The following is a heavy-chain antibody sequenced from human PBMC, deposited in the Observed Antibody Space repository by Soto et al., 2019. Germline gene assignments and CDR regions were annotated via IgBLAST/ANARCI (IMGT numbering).Heavy chain of an antibody. CDR1: GFSLSTTGVG. D-gene: IGHD5-18*01. J-gene: IGHJ4*02. V-gene: IGHV2-5*02. Sequence: SGPTLVNPTQTLTLTCTLSGFSLSTTGVGVGWIRQLPGKALEWLALIYWDDDKRYSPSLRSRLTITKDTSKNQVVLTMTNMDPVDTATYYCARGRGGYSYVDYWGQGTLVTVSS. CDR3: ARGRGGYSYVDY. CDR2: IYWDDDK.